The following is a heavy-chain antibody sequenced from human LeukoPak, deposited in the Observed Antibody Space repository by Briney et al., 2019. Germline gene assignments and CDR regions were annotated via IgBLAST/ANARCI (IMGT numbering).Heavy chain of an antibody. CDR1: GYTFTGYY. Sequence: GASVKVSCKASGYTFTGYYMHWVRQAPGQGLEWMGIINPSGGTSYAQKLQGRITMTRDTSTSTLLMELSSLRSEDTAVYYCARGATYSSGQLAYWGQGTLVTVSS. CDR2: INPSGGT. V-gene: IGHV1-46*01. CDR3: ARGATYSSGQLAY. D-gene: IGHD3-22*01. J-gene: IGHJ4*02.